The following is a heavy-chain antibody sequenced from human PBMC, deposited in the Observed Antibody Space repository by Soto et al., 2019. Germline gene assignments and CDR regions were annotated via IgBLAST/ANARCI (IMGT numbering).Heavy chain of an antibody. D-gene: IGHD3-10*01. J-gene: IGHJ4*02. V-gene: IGHV3-33*01. Sequence: QVQLVESGGGVVQPGVSLRLSCAASGFNFKNYGMHWVRQGPGKGLEWVAVVWNDGTNKYYGDSFKGRVTISRDNSKNTVYLQLNSLRVDDTAVYKCARDPGRGEPPFDHWGQGTLVTVSS. CDR2: VWNDGTNK. CDR1: GFNFKNYG. CDR3: ARDPGRGEPPFDH.